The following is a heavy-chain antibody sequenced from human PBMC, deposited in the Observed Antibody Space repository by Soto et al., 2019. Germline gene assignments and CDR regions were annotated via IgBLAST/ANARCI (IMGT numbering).Heavy chain of an antibody. CDR1: GFSISRYW. Sequence: GGSLRLCCAASGFSISRYWMSWVRQALGKGLVWVADKKQDGSEEYYVDSVKGRFTVSRDNAQNSLYLPLPSLRAEDTAVYYCTRDWTIADFSSSYPRYFDYSGQGTLGTGAS. V-gene: IGHV3-7*01. CDR2: KKQDGSEE. D-gene: IGHD3-3*01. J-gene: IGHJ4*01. CDR3: TRDWTIADFSSSYPRYFDY.